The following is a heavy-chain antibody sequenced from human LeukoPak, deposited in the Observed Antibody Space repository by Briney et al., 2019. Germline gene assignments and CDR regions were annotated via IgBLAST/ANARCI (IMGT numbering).Heavy chain of an antibody. Sequence: PGGSLRLSCAASGFTFSSYGMHWVRQAPGKGLEWVSFIRYDGSNEYYADSVKGRFTISRDNAKNSLYLQMNSLRAEDTAVYYCANSRYDSSGYYGIIGYWGQGTLVTVSS. CDR1: GFTFSSYG. D-gene: IGHD3-22*01. J-gene: IGHJ4*02. CDR2: IRYDGSNE. CDR3: ANSRYDSSGYYGIIGY. V-gene: IGHV3-30*02.